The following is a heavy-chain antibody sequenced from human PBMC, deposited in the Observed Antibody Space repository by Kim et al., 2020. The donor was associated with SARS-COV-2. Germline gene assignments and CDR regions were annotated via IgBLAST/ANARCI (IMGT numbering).Heavy chain of an antibody. V-gene: IGHV3-74*01. J-gene: IGHJ1*01. D-gene: IGHD3-22*01. Sequence: KGRSTISRDNTKNTLYLQMNSLRPEDTAMYYCASAGDYDISGYYGFFHHWGQGARVTVSS. CDR3: ASAGDYDISGYYGFFHH.